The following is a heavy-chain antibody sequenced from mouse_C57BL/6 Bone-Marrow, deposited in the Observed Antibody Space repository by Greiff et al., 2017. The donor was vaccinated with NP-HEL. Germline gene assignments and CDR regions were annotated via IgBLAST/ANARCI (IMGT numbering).Heavy chain of an antibody. J-gene: IGHJ1*03. CDR1: GYAFSSYW. D-gene: IGHD2-5*01. V-gene: IGHV1-80*01. CDR3: ARLDSNYPYWYFDV. Sequence: SGASVTISCKASGYAFSSYWMNWVKQRPGKGLEWIGQIYPGDGDTNYNGKFKGKATLTADKSSSTAYMQLSSLTSEDSAVYFCARLDSNYPYWYFDVWGTGTTVTVSS. CDR2: IYPGDGDT.